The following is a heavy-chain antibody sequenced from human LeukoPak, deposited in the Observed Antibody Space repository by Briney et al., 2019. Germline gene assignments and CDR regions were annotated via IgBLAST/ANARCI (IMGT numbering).Heavy chain of an antibody. V-gene: IGHV3-53*01. CDR2: ICTDGST. CDR1: GFTDPTNY. J-gene: IGHJ4*02. Sequence: GGSLRLSCAASGFTDPTNYMTWVRQAPGKGLEWVSIICTDGSTYYADSVKGRFTISRDNSKSTLYLQMNSLRAEDTAVYYCGRSTAWYAFDYWGQGTLVTVSS. D-gene: IGHD6-19*01. CDR3: GRSTAWYAFDY.